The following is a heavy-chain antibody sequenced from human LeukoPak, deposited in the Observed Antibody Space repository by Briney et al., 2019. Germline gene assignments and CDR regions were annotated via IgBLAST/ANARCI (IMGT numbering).Heavy chain of an antibody. CDR2: ISTSNTYI. Sequence: GGSLRLSCAASGFTFSSYPLNWVRQAPGKGLEWVSSISTSNTYIYYADSLQGRFTISRDNAKNSLYLQMNSLRAEDTALYYCAINGGGDSGYGNFDYWGQGTLVTVSS. V-gene: IGHV3-21*04. D-gene: IGHD5-12*01. CDR3: AINGGGDSGYGNFDY. J-gene: IGHJ4*02. CDR1: GFTFSSYP.